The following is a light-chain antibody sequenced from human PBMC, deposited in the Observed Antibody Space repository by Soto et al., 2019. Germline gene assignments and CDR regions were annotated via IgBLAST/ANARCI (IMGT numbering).Light chain of an antibody. CDR1: QSVSSN. V-gene: IGKV3-15*01. CDR2: GAS. Sequence: EIVMTQSPGTLSVSPGERATLSCRASQSVSSNLAWYQHKPGQAPRLLIYGASARATGIPVRFSGSGSGTEFTLTISSLRSEDFAVYYCQQYDNWSPITFGQGTRLEIK. CDR3: QQYDNWSPIT. J-gene: IGKJ5*01.